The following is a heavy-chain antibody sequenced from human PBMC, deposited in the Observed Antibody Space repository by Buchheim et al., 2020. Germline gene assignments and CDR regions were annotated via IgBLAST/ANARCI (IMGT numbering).Heavy chain of an antibody. V-gene: IGHV3-23*01. CDR2: ISGSGGST. D-gene: IGHD3-22*01. CDR1: GFTFSSYA. J-gene: IGHJ6*02. Sequence: EVQLLESGGGLVQPGGSLRLSCAASGFTFSSYAMSWVRQAPGKGLEWVSAISGSGGSTYYADSVKGRFTISRDNSKNTLYLQMNSLRAEDTAVYYCAKHHDSSGYYYVLAAGLYYYGMDVWGQGTT. CDR3: AKHHDSSGYYYVLAAGLYYYGMDV.